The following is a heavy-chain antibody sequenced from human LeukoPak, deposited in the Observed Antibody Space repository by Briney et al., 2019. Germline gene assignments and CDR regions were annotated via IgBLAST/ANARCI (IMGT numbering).Heavy chain of an antibody. CDR2: IKQDGSEK. D-gene: IGHD1-26*01. V-gene: IGHV3-7*05. CDR1: GFTFSSYW. CDR3: ARNRYSGSYGVDY. Sequence: GGSLRLSCAASGFTFSSYWMSWVRQAPGKGLEWVANIKQDGSEKYYVDSVKGRFTISRDNAKNSPYLQMNSLRAEDTAVYYCARNRYSGSYGVDYWGQGTLVTVSS. J-gene: IGHJ4*02.